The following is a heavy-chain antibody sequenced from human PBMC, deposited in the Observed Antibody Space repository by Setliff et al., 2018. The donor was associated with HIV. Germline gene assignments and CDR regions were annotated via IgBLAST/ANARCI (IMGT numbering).Heavy chain of an antibody. Sequence: SETLSLTCALSGYSISNGYYWGWIRQPSGKGLEWIGSIYHSGSTFYNPSLRSRVTISVDTSQDQFSLRLTSVTAADTAVYYCAARNSGNPARHFDYWGQGTLVTAPQ. D-gene: IGHD3-10*01. CDR3: AARNSGNPARHFDY. J-gene: IGHJ4*02. CDR1: GYSISNGYY. V-gene: IGHV4-38-2*01. CDR2: IYHSGST.